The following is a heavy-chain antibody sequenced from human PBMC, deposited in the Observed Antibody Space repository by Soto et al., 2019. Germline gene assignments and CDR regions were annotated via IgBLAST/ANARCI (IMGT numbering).Heavy chain of an antibody. D-gene: IGHD4-17*01. Sequence: EVQLVESGGGLVQPGGSLRLSCAASGFTFSSYWMHWVRQAPGKGLVWVSRLDSDGSTRGYADSVRGRFIISRDNAKNTLFLQMNSLRTEDPAVYYCARAMDGDFVLHDWGQGTLVTVSS. J-gene: IGHJ4*02. V-gene: IGHV3-74*01. CDR1: GFTFSSYW. CDR2: LDSDGSTR. CDR3: ARAMDGDFVLHD.